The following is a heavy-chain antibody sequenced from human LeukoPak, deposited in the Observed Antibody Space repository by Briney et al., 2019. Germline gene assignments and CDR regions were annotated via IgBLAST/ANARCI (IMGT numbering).Heavy chain of an antibody. CDR2: ISGSGGST. CDR3: AKTRTGYSSGWLIDY. CDR1: GFTFSSYA. Sequence: PGGSLRLSCAASGFTFSSYAMSWVRQAPGKGLEWVSAISGSGGSTYYADSVKGRFTISRDNSKNTLYLQMNSLRAEDTAVYYCAKTRTGYSSGWLIDYWGQGTLDTVSS. J-gene: IGHJ4*02. V-gene: IGHV3-23*01. D-gene: IGHD6-19*01.